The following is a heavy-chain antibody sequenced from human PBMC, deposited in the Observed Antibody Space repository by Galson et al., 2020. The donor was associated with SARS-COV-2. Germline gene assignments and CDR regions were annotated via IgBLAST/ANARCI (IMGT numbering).Heavy chain of an antibody. CDR1: GFTFSSYA. J-gene: IGHJ6*02. CDR2: ISGSGDTT. D-gene: IGHD6-13*01. Sequence: GGSLRPSCAASGFTFSSYAMNWVRQAPGEGLEWVSAISGSGDTTHYAGSVKGRFTISRDNSKNTLYMQMNSARAEDTAVDYCAKRLYSSSQSETRGMDVWGQGATVTVSS. V-gene: IGHV3-23*01. CDR3: AKRLYSSSQSETRGMDV.